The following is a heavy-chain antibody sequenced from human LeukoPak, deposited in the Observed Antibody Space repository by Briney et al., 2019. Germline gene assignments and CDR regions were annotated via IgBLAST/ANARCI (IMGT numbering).Heavy chain of an antibody. CDR1: GYSISSGYY. CDR2: IYHSWST. Sequence: SETLSLTCTVSGYSISSGYYWGWIRQPPGKGLEWIGSIYHSWSTYYNPSLKSRVTISVDTSKNQFSLKLSSVTAADTAVYYCAREWQTPYDFWSGYYYYYMDVWGKGTTVTVSS. V-gene: IGHV4-38-2*02. CDR3: AREWQTPYDFWSGYYYYYMDV. J-gene: IGHJ6*03. D-gene: IGHD3-3*01.